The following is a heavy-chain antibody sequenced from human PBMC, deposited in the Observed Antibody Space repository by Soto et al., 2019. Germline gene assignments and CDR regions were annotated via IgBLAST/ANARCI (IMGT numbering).Heavy chain of an antibody. D-gene: IGHD3-3*01. CDR2: ISYDGSNK. J-gene: IGHJ5*02. CDR3: AKDLKGLRFLEWLPNWFDP. CDR1: GFTFSSYG. V-gene: IGHV3-30*18. Sequence: VQLVESGGGVVQPGRSLRLSCAASGFTFSSYGMHWVRQAPGKGLEWVAVISYDGSNKYYADSVKGRFTISRDNTKNTLYLQMNSLRAEDTAVYYCAKDLKGLRFLEWLPNWFDPWGQGTLVTVSS.